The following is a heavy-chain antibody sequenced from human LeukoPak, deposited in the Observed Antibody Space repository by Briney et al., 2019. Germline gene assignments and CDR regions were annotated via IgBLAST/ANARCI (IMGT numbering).Heavy chain of an antibody. CDR3: AKAMNLWFGESYYYYYYMDV. J-gene: IGHJ6*03. Sequence: GSLRLSCAASGFIFSNAWMSWVRQAPGKGLEWVGRIKRKTDGGTTGYAAPVKGRFTISRDDSKNTLYLQTNSLKTEDTAVYYCAKAMNLWFGESYYYYYYMDVWGKGTTVTISS. V-gene: IGHV3-15*01. CDR1: GFIFSNAW. CDR2: IKRKTDGGTT. D-gene: IGHD3-10*01.